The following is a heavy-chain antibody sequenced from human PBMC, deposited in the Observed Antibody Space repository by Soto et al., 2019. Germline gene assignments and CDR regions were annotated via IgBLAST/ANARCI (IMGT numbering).Heavy chain of an antibody. CDR2: ISYDGNRI. CDR1: GFTFSSYS. J-gene: IGHJ5*02. V-gene: IGHV3-30-3*02. D-gene: IGHD2-21*02. Sequence: QVQLVKSGGGVVHRGESLRLSCAASGFTFSSYSMNWVRQSPGKGLEWVAVISYDGNRIYYADSVKGRFTISRDNAKNTMFLQMSGLRPEDTAIYYCARGLVVTAKGWFDLWVQGTQVTVSS. CDR3: ARGLVVTAKGWFDL.